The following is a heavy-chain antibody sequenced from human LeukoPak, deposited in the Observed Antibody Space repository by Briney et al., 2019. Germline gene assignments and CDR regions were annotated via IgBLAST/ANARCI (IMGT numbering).Heavy chain of an antibody. D-gene: IGHD6-13*01. Sequence: PETLSLTCTVSGGSISSYYWSWIRQPPGKGLEWIGYIYYSGSTNYNPSLKSRVTISVDTSKNQFSLKLSSVTAADTAVYYCARASRGWDSSSWYSPIDYWGQGTLVTVSS. J-gene: IGHJ4*02. CDR2: IYYSGST. CDR3: ARASRGWDSSSWYSPIDY. CDR1: GGSISSYY. V-gene: IGHV4-59*01.